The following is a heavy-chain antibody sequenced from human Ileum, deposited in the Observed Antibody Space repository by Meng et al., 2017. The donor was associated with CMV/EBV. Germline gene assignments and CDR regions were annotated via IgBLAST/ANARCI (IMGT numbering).Heavy chain of an antibody. CDR3: DLRRSGDDY. CDR2: IIPMFGTA. CDR1: GGTLNNYA. Sequence: KVSCKASGGTLNNYAISWGRQAPGQGLEWVGGIIPMFGTASYAQKFQGRVTITTDESTRTSYMELSSLRFEDTAVYYCDLRRSGDDYWGQGTLVTVSS. J-gene: IGHJ4*02. D-gene: IGHD2-21*01. V-gene: IGHV1-69*05.